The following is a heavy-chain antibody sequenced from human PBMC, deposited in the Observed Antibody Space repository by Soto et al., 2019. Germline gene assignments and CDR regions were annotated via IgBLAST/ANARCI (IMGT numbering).Heavy chain of an antibody. Sequence: ASLKFSCKASGYTFTSYAMNWVRQAPGQGLEWMGWINTDTGNPTYSQGFTGRFVFSLDTSASTAYLQICSLKAEDTAVYYCARDPGEATATGGAAFDIWGQGTMVTVSS. J-gene: IGHJ3*02. D-gene: IGHD4-4*01. CDR3: ARDPGEATATGGAAFDI. V-gene: IGHV7-4-1*01. CDR1: GYTFTSYA. CDR2: INTDTGNP.